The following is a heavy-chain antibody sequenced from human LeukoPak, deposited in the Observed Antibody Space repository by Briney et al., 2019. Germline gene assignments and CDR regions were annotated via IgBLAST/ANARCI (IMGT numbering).Heavy chain of an antibody. CDR3: ASRTGYCSSTSCYSFDS. CDR2: SYHSGTT. V-gene: IGHV4-4*02. J-gene: IGHJ4*02. CDR1: GGSISSSNW. D-gene: IGHD2-2*02. Sequence: SGTLSLTCAVSGGSISSSNWWSWVRQPPGKGLVWIGESYHSGTTNYNPSLKSRVTMSVDKSKNQFSLKLSSVTAADTAVYYCASRTGYCSSTSCYSFDSWGQGTLVTVSS.